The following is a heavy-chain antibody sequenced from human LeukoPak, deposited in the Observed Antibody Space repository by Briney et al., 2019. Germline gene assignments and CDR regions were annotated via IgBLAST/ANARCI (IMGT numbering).Heavy chain of an antibody. V-gene: IGHV3-23*01. CDR2: IASSGLNT. Sequence: GGSLRLSCAASGFMFRDAAMTWVRQAPGRGLEWVSLIASSGLNTYYADSVRGRFTISRDNSKNTLSLQMNSLRVEDTAIYYCARDIELSTWGLGTLVTVSS. CDR1: GFMFRDAA. D-gene: IGHD5-12*01. J-gene: IGHJ3*01. CDR3: ARDIELST.